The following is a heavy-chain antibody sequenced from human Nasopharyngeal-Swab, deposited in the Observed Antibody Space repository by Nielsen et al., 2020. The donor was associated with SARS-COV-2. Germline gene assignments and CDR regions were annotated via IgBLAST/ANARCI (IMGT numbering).Heavy chain of an antibody. CDR1: GFTFSSYW. D-gene: IGHD6-19*01. Sequence: GGSLRLSCAASGFTFSSYWMSWVRQAPGKGLEWVANIKQDGSEKYYVDSVKGRFTISRDNAKNSLYLQMNSLRAEDTAVYYCARDRESIAVAGMESGYGMDVWGQGTTVTVSS. J-gene: IGHJ6*02. CDR3: ARDRESIAVAGMESGYGMDV. CDR2: IKQDGSEK. V-gene: IGHV3-7*01.